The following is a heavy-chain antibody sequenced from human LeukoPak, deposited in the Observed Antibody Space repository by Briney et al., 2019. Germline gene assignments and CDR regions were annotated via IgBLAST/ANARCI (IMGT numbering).Heavy chain of an antibody. D-gene: IGHD1-26*01. CDR1: GGSISSYY. V-gene: IGHV4-59*01. CDR3: ARSRSGTYGTFDY. Sequence: PSETLSLTCTVSGGSISSYYWSWIRQPPGKGLEWIGFIYYSGSTSYNPSLKSRVTISLDTSKNQFSLKLTSVTAADTAVYYCARSRSGTYGTFDYWGQGTLVTVSS. CDR2: IYYSGST. J-gene: IGHJ4*02.